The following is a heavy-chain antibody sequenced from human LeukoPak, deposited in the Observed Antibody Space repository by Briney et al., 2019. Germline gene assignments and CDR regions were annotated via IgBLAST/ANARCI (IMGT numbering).Heavy chain of an antibody. Sequence: ASVKVSCKASGYTFTGDYIHWVRQAPGQGLEWMGWINPNSGGTNYAQKFQGRVTMTRDTSRTYMELSRLTSDDTAVYYCERAYSGYEAFDYWGQGALVTVSS. CDR3: ERAYSGYEAFDY. CDR1: GYTFTGDY. V-gene: IGHV1-2*02. D-gene: IGHD5-12*01. CDR2: INPNSGGT. J-gene: IGHJ4*02.